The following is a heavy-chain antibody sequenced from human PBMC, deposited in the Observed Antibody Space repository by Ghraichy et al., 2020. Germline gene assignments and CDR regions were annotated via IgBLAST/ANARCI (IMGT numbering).Heavy chain of an antibody. J-gene: IGHJ4*02. CDR2: ITPGSDII. V-gene: IGHV3-48*01. CDR3: TRALGYWAFDY. D-gene: IGHD2-8*02. Sequence: WGSLRLSCAASGFSFSAHAFHWVRQTPGKGLEWLSYITPGSDIIYYADFVMGRFTISRENAKNYLYLEMDSLGVEDTAVYSCTRALGYWAFDYWGQGALVTVSS. CDR1: GFSFSAHA.